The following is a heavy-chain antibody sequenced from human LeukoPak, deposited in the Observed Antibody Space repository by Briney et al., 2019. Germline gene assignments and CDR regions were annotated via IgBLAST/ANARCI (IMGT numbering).Heavy chain of an antibody. CDR2: ISGNGGST. Sequence: GGSLRLSCAASRFTFSNYAMSWVRQAPGKGLEWVSAISGNGGSTYYADSVKGRFTISRDNSKNTLYLQMNSLNTEDTAVYYCTTSPAYSSSWYRPDYFDYWGQGTLVTVSS. CDR3: TTSPAYSSSWYRPDYFDY. CDR1: RFTFSNYA. V-gene: IGHV3-23*01. J-gene: IGHJ4*02. D-gene: IGHD6-13*01.